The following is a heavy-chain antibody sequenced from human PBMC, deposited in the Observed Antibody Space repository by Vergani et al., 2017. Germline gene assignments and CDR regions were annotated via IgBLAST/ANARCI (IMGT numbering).Heavy chain of an antibody. CDR1: GFTSSYYG. CDR3: ASNLYCSGATCYARSIDY. CDR2: ISYDGTQK. V-gene: IGHV3-30*03. Sequence: QVHLVESGGGVVQPGRSLRLSCVVSGFTSSYYGMHWVRQAPGKGLEWVAVISYDGTQKYYADSVKGRFTISRDNSKSTLYLQMNSLRVEDTAVYYCASNLYCSGATCYARSIDYWGQGTLVTVSS. J-gene: IGHJ4*02. D-gene: IGHD2-15*01.